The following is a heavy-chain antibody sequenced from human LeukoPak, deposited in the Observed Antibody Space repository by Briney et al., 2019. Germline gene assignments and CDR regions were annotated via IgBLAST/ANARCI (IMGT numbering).Heavy chain of an antibody. CDR3: ARDRSSGWGDYFDY. CDR2: ISYDRSNK. J-gene: IGHJ4*02. V-gene: IGHV3-30-3*01. D-gene: IGHD6-19*01. Sequence: PGGSLRLSCAASGFTFSSYAMHWVRQAPGTGLEWVAVISYDRSNKYYADSVKGRFTISRDNSKNTLYLQMNSLRAEDTAVYYCARDRSSGWGDYFDYWGQGTLVTVSS. CDR1: GFTFSSYA.